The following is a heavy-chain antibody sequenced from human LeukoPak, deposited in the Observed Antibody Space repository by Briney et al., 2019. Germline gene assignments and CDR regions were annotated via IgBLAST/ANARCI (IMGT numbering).Heavy chain of an antibody. V-gene: IGHV3-23*01. Sequence: GGSLRLSCAASGFTFSSYAMSWVRQAPGKGLEWVSAISGSGSIIYYADSVKGRFTISRDNAKNSLFLQMNSLRVEDTAVYYCATWTGITPYWGQGTLVTVSS. J-gene: IGHJ4*02. CDR1: GFTFSSYA. D-gene: IGHD1-20*01. CDR2: ISGSGSII. CDR3: ATWTGITPY.